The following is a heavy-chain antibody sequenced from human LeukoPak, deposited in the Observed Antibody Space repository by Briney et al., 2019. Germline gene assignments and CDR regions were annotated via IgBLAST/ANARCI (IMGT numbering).Heavy chain of an antibody. CDR2: ISAYNGNT. V-gene: IGHV1-18*01. D-gene: IGHD3-10*01. CDR1: GYTFTSYG. CDR3: ARDPSYGAGSSHSWFDP. Sequence: ASVKVSCKASGYTFTSYGISWVRQAPGQGLEWMGWISAYNGNTNYAQKLQGRVTMTTDTSTSTAYMELRSLRSDDTAVYYCARDPSYGAGSSHSWFDPWGQGTLVTVSS. J-gene: IGHJ5*02.